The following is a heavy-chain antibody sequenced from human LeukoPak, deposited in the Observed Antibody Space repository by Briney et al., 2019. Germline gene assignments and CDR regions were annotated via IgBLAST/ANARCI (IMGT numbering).Heavy chain of an antibody. CDR3: ATVQYNGYGFDY. CDR1: GFTFSTYS. J-gene: IGHJ4*02. V-gene: IGHV3-7*01. D-gene: IGHD5-12*01. CDR2: IKQDGSEK. Sequence: GGSLRLSRAASGFTFSTYSMSWVRQAPGKGLEWVANIKQDGSEKYYVDSVKGRFTISRDNAKNSLYLQMNSLRAEDTAVYYCATVQYNGYGFDYWGQGTLVTVSS.